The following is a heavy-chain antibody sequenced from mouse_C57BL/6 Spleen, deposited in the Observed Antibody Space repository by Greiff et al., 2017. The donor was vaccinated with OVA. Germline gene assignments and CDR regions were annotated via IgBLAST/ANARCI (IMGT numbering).Heavy chain of an antibody. CDR3: ARSLLLYYYAMDY. D-gene: IGHD2-1*01. CDR1: GYTFTSYW. Sequence: VQLQQPGAELVMPGASVKLSCKASGYTFTSYWMHWVKQRPGQGLEWIGEIDPSDSYTNYNQKFKGKSTLTVDKSSSTAYMQLSSLTSEDSAVYYCARSLLLYYYAMDYWGQGTSVTVSS. V-gene: IGHV1-69*01. J-gene: IGHJ4*01. CDR2: IDPSDSYT.